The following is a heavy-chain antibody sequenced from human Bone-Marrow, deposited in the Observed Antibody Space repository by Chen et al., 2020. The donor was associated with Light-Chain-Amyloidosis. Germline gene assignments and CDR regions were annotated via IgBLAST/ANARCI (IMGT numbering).Heavy chain of an antibody. CDR1: GGSISSGGYY. V-gene: IGHV4-31*03. CDR2: IYYSGRT. J-gene: IGHJ4*02. D-gene: IGHD3-22*01. Sequence: QVQLQESGPGLVKPSQTLSLTCTVSGGSISSGGYYWSWIRQHPGKGLEWIGYIYYSGRTYYTPSLKSRVTISVDTSKNQFSLKLSSVTAADTAVYYCARGRDYYDSSGYSYYFDYWGQGTLVTVSS. CDR3: ARGRDYYDSSGYSYYFDY.